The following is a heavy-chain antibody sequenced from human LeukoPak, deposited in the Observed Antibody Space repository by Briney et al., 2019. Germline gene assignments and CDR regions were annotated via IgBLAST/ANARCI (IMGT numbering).Heavy chain of an antibody. V-gene: IGHV3-53*05. Sequence: GGSLRLSCAASGFTVSYDYVSWVRLAPGKGLEFVSALYPGGKTYYADSVKGRFTISSDTSKNTVDVQMTSLRTEDTAIYYCTRNGVADTTEFAYWGQGTRVTVSS. J-gene: IGHJ4*02. CDR3: TRNGVADTTEFAY. CDR2: LYPGGKT. D-gene: IGHD6-19*01. CDR1: GFTVSYDY.